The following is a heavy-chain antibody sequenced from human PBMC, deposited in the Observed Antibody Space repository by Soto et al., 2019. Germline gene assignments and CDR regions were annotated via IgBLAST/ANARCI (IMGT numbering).Heavy chain of an antibody. CDR2: INPSGDDT. V-gene: IGHV1-46*01. CDR3: AWCFGYCAYHFYGLAV. J-gene: IGHJ6*01. D-gene: IGHD2-2*03. Sequence: GASVKVSCKASGDIFTSYYIHWVRQAPGQGLEWMGIINPSGDDTNYAKKFQGRVTMTRDASTSTVYMDLSSLTSEDTATYYCAWCFGYCAYHFYGLAVSGRGTSDPVSS. CDR1: GDIFTSYY.